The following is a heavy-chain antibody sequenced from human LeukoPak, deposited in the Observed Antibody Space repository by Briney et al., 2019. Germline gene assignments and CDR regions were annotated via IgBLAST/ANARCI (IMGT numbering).Heavy chain of an antibody. D-gene: IGHD6-19*01. CDR1: GYTFTDHY. CDR3: ARGLQENLAWLQAFSAFDI. J-gene: IGHJ3*02. V-gene: IGHV1-46*01. CDR2: ISPSGDRT. Sequence: RASVKISCKASGYTFTDHYMHWVRQAPGQGLEWLGLISPSGDRTWYAQKFQGRVTMTTDTSTSTAYMELRSLRSDDTAVYYCARGLQENLAWLQAFSAFDIWGQGTMVTVSS.